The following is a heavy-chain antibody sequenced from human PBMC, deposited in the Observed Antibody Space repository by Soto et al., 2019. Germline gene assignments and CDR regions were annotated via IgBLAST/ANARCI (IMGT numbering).Heavy chain of an antibody. CDR3: AREGPAPYYYYGMDV. Sequence: QVQLVQSGGEVKKPGASVKVSCKTSGYSFTTYGISWVRQAPGQGLEWVGWISAYNGNTNYAQKLQGRVTMTTDTATSTAYMELRSLRSDDTAVYYCAREGPAPYYYYGMDVWGQGSTVTVSS. J-gene: IGHJ6*02. CDR2: ISAYNGNT. CDR1: GYSFTTYG. V-gene: IGHV1-18*01.